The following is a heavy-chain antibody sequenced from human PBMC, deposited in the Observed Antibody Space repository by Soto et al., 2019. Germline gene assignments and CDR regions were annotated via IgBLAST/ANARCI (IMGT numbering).Heavy chain of an antibody. CDR3: ARANAVVTAPSSWYFDL. J-gene: IGHJ2*01. CDR1: GGTFSSYA. D-gene: IGHD2-21*02. V-gene: IGHV1-69*01. Sequence: QVQLVQSGAEVKKPGSSVKVSCKASGGTFSSYAISWVRQAPGQGLEWMGGIIPIFGTANYAQKFQGRVTITADESTSTAYMELSSLRSEDTAVYYCARANAVVTAPSSWYFDLWGRGTLVTVSS. CDR2: IIPIFGTA.